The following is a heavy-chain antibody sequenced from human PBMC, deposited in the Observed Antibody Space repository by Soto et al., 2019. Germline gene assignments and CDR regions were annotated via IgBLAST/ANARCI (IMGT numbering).Heavy chain of an antibody. J-gene: IGHJ3*02. V-gene: IGHV3-33*01. D-gene: IGHD3-22*01. CDR2: IWYDGSNK. CDR3: ARNYYDSSGYRSDAFDI. CDR1: GFTFSSYG. Sequence: QVQLVESGGGVVQPGRSLRLSCAASGFTFSSYGMHWVRQAPGKGLEWVAVIWYDGSNKYYADSVKGRFTISRDNSKNTLYLQMNSLRAEDTAVYYCARNYYDSSGYRSDAFDIWCQGTMVTVSS.